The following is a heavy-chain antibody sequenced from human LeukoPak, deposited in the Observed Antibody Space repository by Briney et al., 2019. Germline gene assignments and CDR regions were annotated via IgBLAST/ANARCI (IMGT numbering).Heavy chain of an antibody. Sequence: PGGSLRLSCAASGFTFSSYGMHWVRLPPGKGLDWVAFIWSGGSKTYYADSVKGRFTISRDNSKNTLYLQMNSLRAEDTAVYYCAKDTAFRGSYLDYWGQGTLVTVSS. CDR2: IWSGGSKT. V-gene: IGHV3-30*02. J-gene: IGHJ4*02. D-gene: IGHD1-26*01. CDR1: GFTFSSYG. CDR3: AKDTAFRGSYLDY.